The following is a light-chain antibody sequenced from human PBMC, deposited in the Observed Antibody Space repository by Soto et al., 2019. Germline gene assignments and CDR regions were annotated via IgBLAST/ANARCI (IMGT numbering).Light chain of an antibody. J-gene: IGKJ3*01. CDR1: QDISNS. Sequence: DIQMTQSPSSLSASVGDRVTITCQASQDISNSLNWYQQRPGKAPKLLIYDASNLETGVPSRFSGRGSGTELTFTITSLQPEDFATYYCQHYDNLPRVTFGPGTKVDIK. V-gene: IGKV1-33*01. CDR3: QHYDNLPRVT. CDR2: DAS.